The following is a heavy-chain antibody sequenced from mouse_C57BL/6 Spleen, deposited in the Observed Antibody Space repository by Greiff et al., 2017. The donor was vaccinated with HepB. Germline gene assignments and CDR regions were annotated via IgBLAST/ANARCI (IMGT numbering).Heavy chain of an antibody. CDR2: IYPRSGNT. CDR3: ASGSLRGLYYYAMDY. J-gene: IGHJ4*01. CDR1: GYTFTSYG. Sequence: QVQLQQSGAELARPGASVKLSCKASGYTFTSYGISWVKQRTGQGLEWIGEIYPRSGNTYYNEKFKGKATLTADKSSSTAYMELRSLTSEDSAVYYCASGSLRGLYYYAMDYWGQGTSVTVSS. V-gene: IGHV1-81*01. D-gene: IGHD1-1*01.